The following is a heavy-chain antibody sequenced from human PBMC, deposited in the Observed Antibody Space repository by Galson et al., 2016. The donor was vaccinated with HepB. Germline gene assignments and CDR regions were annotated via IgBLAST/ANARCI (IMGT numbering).Heavy chain of an antibody. CDR1: GFNFISYG. J-gene: IGHJ4*02. D-gene: IGHD3-10*01. Sequence: SLRHSCAASGFNFISYGMHWVRQAPGKGLEWVAVTWFDGNYKDYAESVKGRITVSRDNTKNTLSLQLDSLRAEDTAVYHCARSREYFGSGSYLDYWGQGTLVIVSS. CDR2: TWFDGNYK. CDR3: ARSREYFGSGSYLDY. V-gene: IGHV3-33*01.